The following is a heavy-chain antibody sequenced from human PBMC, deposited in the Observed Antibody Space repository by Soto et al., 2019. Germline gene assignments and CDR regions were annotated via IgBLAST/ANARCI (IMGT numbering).Heavy chain of an antibody. D-gene: IGHD3-10*01. Sequence: QVQLQQWGAGLLKPSETLSLTCAVYGGSFSGYYWSWIRQPPGKGLEWIGEINHSGSTNYNPSLKSRVTISVDTSKNQFSLKLSSVTAAATAVYYCARSYYYGSGSYSYWGQGTLVTVSS. V-gene: IGHV4-34*01. J-gene: IGHJ4*02. CDR2: INHSGST. CDR3: ARSYYYGSGSYSY. CDR1: GGSFSGYY.